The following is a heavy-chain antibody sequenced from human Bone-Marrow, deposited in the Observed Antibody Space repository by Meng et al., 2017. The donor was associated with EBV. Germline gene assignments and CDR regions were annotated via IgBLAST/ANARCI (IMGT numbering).Heavy chain of an antibody. Sequence: GQLQQGGAGLLNPSDTLSLTCAVYGGSFSCYYWSWIRQPPGKGLEWIGEINHSGSTNYNPSLHSRVTISVDTSKNQFSLKLSSVTAADTAVYYCARGSGYDARYWGQGTLVTVSS. CDR3: ARGSGYDARY. CDR1: GGSFSCYY. CDR2: INHSGST. V-gene: IGHV4-34*01. D-gene: IGHD5-12*01. J-gene: IGHJ4*02.